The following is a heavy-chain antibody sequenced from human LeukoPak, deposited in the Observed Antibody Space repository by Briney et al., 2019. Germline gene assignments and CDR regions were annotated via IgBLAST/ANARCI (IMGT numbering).Heavy chain of an antibody. CDR2: IYYSGST. V-gene: IGHV4-38-2*02. CDR3: ARETSQKGAHYMDV. J-gene: IGHJ6*03. Sequence: SETLSLTCTVSGYSIRSGDYWGWIRQPPGKGLEWIGSIYYSGSTFYNPSLKGRVTISVDTSKNQFSLKLSSVTAADTAVYYCARETSQKGAHYMDVWGKGTTITISS. D-gene: IGHD3-16*01. CDR1: GYSIRSGDY.